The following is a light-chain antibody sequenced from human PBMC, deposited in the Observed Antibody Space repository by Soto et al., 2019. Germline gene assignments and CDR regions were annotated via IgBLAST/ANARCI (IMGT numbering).Light chain of an antibody. J-gene: IGKJ1*01. V-gene: IGKV1-39*01. CDR3: QQSYSTLWM. CDR2: AAS. CDR1: QSISSY. Sequence: DIQMTQSPSSLSASVGDRVTITCRASQSISSYLNWYQQKPGKAPKLLIYAASSLQSGVPSRFSGSGSGSDFTLTISSLQPADFATYYCQQSYSTLWMFGQGTKVEIK.